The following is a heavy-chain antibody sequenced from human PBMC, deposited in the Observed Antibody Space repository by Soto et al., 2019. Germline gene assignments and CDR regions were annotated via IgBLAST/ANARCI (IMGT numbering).Heavy chain of an antibody. Sequence: GESLKISCTASGFMFNNSAMTWVRQAPGQGLQWVASVSDNGGSRGGTYYADSVKGRFTISRDNSKNTLYLQLDSLTGADTAVYYCASAKAVVIAALGIWGQGTMVTVSS. CDR2: VSDNGGSRGGT. CDR3: ASAKAVVIAALGI. CDR1: GFMFNNSA. J-gene: IGHJ3*02. V-gene: IGHV3-23*01. D-gene: IGHD2-21*01.